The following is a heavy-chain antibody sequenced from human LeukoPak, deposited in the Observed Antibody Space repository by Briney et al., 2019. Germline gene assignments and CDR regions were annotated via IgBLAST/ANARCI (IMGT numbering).Heavy chain of an antibody. CDR3: ARVRGWGRNYHYGLDV. J-gene: IGHJ6*02. CDR1: GFTFSSYA. D-gene: IGHD7-27*01. V-gene: IGHV3-7*03. Sequence: GGSLRLSCAASGFTFSSYAMGWVRQAPRKGLEWVANINQDASEKDYVDSVKGRFTISRDNTKNSLYLQLNSLRAEDTAVYYCARVRGWGRNYHYGLDVWGQGITVTVSS. CDR2: INQDASEK.